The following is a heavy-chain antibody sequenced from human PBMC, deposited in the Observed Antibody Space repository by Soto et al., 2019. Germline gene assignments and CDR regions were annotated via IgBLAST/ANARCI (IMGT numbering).Heavy chain of an antibody. J-gene: IGHJ6*02. Sequence: SETLSLTCTVSGGSISSGGYSWTWIRQHPGKGLEWIGYIYYSGSTYYKPSLKSRVTISVDTSKNQFSLKLSSVTAADTAVYYCARDLQYSRLFYGMDVWGQGTTVTVSS. CDR2: IYYSGST. CDR1: GGSISSGGYS. D-gene: IGHD6-13*01. CDR3: ARDLQYSRLFYGMDV. V-gene: IGHV4-31*03.